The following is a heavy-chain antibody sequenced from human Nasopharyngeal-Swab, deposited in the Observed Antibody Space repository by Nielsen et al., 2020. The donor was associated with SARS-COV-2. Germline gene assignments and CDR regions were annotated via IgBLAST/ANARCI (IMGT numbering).Heavy chain of an antibody. Sequence: GESLKISCAGSGFSFSSYKINWVRQAPGKGLEWVSSISGDSTNIYYADSLKGRFTISRDNAKNSVYLQMDSLTAEDTAVYFCARESRAAAAGFDSWGHGTLVTVSS. CDR2: ISGDSTNI. V-gene: IGHV3-21*01. J-gene: IGHJ5*01. CDR1: GFSFSSYK. CDR3: ARESRAAAAGFDS. D-gene: IGHD6-13*01.